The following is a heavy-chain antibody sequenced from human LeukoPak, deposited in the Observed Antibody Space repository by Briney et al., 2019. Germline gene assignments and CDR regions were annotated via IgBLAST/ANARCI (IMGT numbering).Heavy chain of an antibody. D-gene: IGHD2-15*01. CDR3: ARALGARGWFTQYYFDY. CDR2: IYSGGST. CDR1: GFTVSSNY. Sequence: GGSLRLSCAASGFTVSSNYMSWVRQAPGKGLEWVSVIYSGGSTYYADSVKGRFTISRDNAKNSLYLQMNSLRAEDTAVYYCARALGARGWFTQYYFDYWGQGTLVTVSS. J-gene: IGHJ4*02. V-gene: IGHV3-53*01.